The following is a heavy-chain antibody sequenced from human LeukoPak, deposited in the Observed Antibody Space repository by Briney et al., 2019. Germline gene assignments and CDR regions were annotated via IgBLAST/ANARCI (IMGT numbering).Heavy chain of an antibody. CDR3: ARDRRYYFDY. J-gene: IGHJ4*02. CDR1: GFTFSSYG. Sequence: GGSLRLSCAASGFTFSSYGTHWVRQAPGKGLEWVAVIWYDGSNKYYADSVKGRFTISRGNSNNTLYLQIDSLRPEDTAMYFCARDRRYYFDYWGQGTLVTVSS. CDR2: IWYDGSNK. V-gene: IGHV3-33*01.